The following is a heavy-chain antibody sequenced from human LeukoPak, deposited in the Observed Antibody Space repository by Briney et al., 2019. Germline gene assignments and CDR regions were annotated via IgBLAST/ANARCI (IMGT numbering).Heavy chain of an antibody. V-gene: IGHV3-7*01. CDR2: IKQDGSEK. Sequence: SGGSLRLSCAASGFTFSSYAMSWVRQAPGKGLEWVANIKQDGSEKYYVDSVKGRFTISRDNAKNSLYLQMNSLRAEDTAVYYCAREHPMTRGAYDYSNYNFDYWGQGTLVTVSS. CDR3: AREHPMTRGAYDYSNYNFDY. CDR1: GFTFSSYA. J-gene: IGHJ4*02. D-gene: IGHD4-4*01.